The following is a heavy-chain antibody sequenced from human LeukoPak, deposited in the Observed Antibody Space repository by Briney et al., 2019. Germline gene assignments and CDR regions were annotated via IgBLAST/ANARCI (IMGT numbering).Heavy chain of an antibody. J-gene: IGHJ4*02. V-gene: IGHV3-21*01. CDR2: ISGGGGST. CDR1: GFTFTSYS. D-gene: IGHD6-13*01. CDR3: ARDVIAAAGTFDY. Sequence: GGSLRLSCAASGFTFTSYSMNWVRQAPGKGLEWVSTISGGGGSTYYADSMKGRFTISRDNAKNSLYLQMNSLRAEDTAVYYCARDVIAAAGTFDYWGQGTLVTVSS.